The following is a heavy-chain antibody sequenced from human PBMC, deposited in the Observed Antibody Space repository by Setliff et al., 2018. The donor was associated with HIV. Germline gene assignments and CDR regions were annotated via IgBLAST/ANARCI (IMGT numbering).Heavy chain of an antibody. V-gene: IGHV4-61*02. CDR1: GGSISSGSYY. CDR2: IYTSGST. D-gene: IGHD6-19*01. Sequence: SETLSLTCTVSGGSISSGSYYWSWIRQPAGKGLEWIGRIYTSGSTNYNPSLKSRVTISVDTSKNQFSLKLSSVTAADTAVYYCAAGIAVAGTDYWGQGTLVTVSS. CDR3: AAGIAVAGTDY. J-gene: IGHJ4*02.